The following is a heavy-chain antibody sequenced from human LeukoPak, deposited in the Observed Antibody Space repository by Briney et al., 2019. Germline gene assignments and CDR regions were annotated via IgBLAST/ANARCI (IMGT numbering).Heavy chain of an antibody. CDR3: ARDGLRYFDGDFDY. V-gene: IGHV3-11*06. CDR2: ISSSSSYT. CDR1: GFTLSDYY. J-gene: IGHJ4*02. D-gene: IGHD3-9*01. Sequence: GGSLRLCCAASGFTLSDYYMSWIRQATGKGLEWVSYISSSSSYTNYADSVKGRFTISRDNAKNSLYLQMNSLRAEDTAVYYCARDGLRYFDGDFDYWGQGTLVTVSS.